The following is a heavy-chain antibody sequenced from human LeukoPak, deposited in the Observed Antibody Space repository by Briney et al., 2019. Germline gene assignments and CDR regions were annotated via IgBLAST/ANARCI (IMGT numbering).Heavy chain of an antibody. CDR1: GFTFSSYS. CDR3: ARGAPARDFWSGYYAVVDY. Sequence: GGSLRLSCAASGFTFSSYSMNWVRQAPGKGLEWVSSISSSSSYIYYADSVKGRFTISRDNAKNSLYLQMNSLRAEDTAVYYCARGAPARDFWSGYYAVVDYWGQGTLVTVSS. J-gene: IGHJ4*02. CDR2: ISSSSSYI. V-gene: IGHV3-21*01. D-gene: IGHD3-3*01.